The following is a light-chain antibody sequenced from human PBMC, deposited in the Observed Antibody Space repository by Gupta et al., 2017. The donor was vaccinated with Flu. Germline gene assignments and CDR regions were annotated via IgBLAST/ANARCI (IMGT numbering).Light chain of an antibody. Sequence: QSALTQSASVSGHPGPSVTISCTGTSSDVGGYNLVSWSQHHPGKAPKLIIYEAYKRPSGGSIRFSGSKSGNTASLTISGLQAEDEADYHCFSYAGSSTLLFGGGTKLTVL. CDR2: EAY. CDR1: SSDVGGYNL. V-gene: IGLV2-23*01. J-gene: IGLJ2*01. CDR3: FSYAGSSTLL.